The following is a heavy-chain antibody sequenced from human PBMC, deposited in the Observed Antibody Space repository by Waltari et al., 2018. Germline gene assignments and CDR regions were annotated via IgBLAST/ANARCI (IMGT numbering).Heavy chain of an antibody. CDR3: AADGYGSGSYYINWFDP. V-gene: IGHV1-69-2*01. CDR2: VDPEDGET. J-gene: IGHJ5*02. CDR1: GYTFTAYY. D-gene: IGHD3-10*01. Sequence: EVQLVQSGAEVKKPGATVKISCKASGYTFTAYYMHWVQQAPAKGLEWMGRVDPEDGETIYAEKFQGRVTITADTSTDTAYMELSSLRSEDTAVYYCAADGYGSGSYYINWFDPWGQGTLVTVSS.